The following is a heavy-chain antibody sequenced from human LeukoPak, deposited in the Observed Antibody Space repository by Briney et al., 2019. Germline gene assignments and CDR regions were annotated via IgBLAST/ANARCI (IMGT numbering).Heavy chain of an antibody. D-gene: IGHD2-21*02. V-gene: IGHV1-2*02. Sequence: GASVKVSCKASGYTFTGYYMHWVRQAPGQGLEWMGWINPNSGGTNYAQKFQGRVTMTRDMSTSTVYMELSSLRSEDTAVYYCARFRSGGGDYLGAIDYWGQGTLVTVSS. CDR2: INPNSGGT. CDR3: ARFRSGGGDYLGAIDY. J-gene: IGHJ4*02. CDR1: GYTFTGYY.